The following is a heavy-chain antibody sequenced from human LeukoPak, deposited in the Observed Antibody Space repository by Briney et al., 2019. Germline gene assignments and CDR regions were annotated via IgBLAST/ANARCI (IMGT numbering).Heavy chain of an antibody. CDR1: GFNFYDYA. Sequence: PGGSLRLSCAASGFNFYDYAMHWVRQAPGKGLEWVSGISWNSVTIAYADSVRGRFTISRDNAKNSLYLQMNSLRPEDTALYYCAKSPGLESYYYYMDVWGQETTVTVSS. J-gene: IGHJ6*03. CDR2: ISWNSVTI. V-gene: IGHV3-9*01. D-gene: IGHD3/OR15-3a*01. CDR3: AKSPGLESYYYYMDV.